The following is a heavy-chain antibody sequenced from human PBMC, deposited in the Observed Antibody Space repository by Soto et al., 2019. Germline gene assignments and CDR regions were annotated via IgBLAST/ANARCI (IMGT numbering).Heavy chain of an antibody. CDR2: INTDGTRT. CDR1: GFTFNNYW. V-gene: IGHV3-74*01. J-gene: IGHJ5*02. D-gene: IGHD3-10*01. Sequence: DVQLVESGGGLVQPGGSLRLSCAASGFTFNNYWMHWVRQAPGKGLMWVSRINTDGTRTTYADSVKGRFAISRDNAKTTVYLQMNSLSADDTAVYFGARWKSGSYDWSDPWGQGTLVTVSS. CDR3: ARWKSGSYDWSDP.